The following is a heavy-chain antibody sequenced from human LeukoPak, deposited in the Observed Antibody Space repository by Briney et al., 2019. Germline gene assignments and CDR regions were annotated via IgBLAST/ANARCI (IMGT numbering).Heavy chain of an antibody. D-gene: IGHD2-21*01. Sequence: SETLSLTCTVPGGSISSYYWSWIRQPPGKGLEWIGYIYYSGSTNYNPSLKSRVTISVDTSKNQFSLKLSSVTAADTAVYYCARTPQVSWFDPWGQGTLVTVSS. J-gene: IGHJ5*02. CDR2: IYYSGST. CDR1: GGSISSYY. CDR3: ARTPQVSWFDP. V-gene: IGHV4-59*01.